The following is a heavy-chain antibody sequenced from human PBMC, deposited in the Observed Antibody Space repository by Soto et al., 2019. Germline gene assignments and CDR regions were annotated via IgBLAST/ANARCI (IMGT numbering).Heavy chain of an antibody. CDR1: GFTFSSYA. J-gene: IGHJ4*02. CDR3: AKDLASSSELEYFDY. D-gene: IGHD1-1*01. Sequence: GGSLRLSCAASGFTFSSYAMSWVRQAPGKGLEWVSAISGSGGSTYYADSVKGRFTISRDNSKNTLYLQMNSLRAEDTAVYYCAKDLASSSELEYFDYWGQGTLVTVSS. CDR2: ISGSGGST. V-gene: IGHV3-23*01.